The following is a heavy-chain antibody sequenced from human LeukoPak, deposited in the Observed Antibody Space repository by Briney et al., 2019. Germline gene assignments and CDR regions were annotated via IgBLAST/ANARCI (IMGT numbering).Heavy chain of an antibody. CDR1: GLTVNDNY. J-gene: IGHJ4*02. V-gene: IGHV3-53*01. Sequence: SGGSLRLSCALSGLTVNDNYMSWVHQAPGKGLEWVSLIFPDGQTYYADFVQGRFSISRDMSRNILFLDMSSLRAEDTAVFFCARANPVYGDFDYWGQGTLVTVSS. CDR2: IFPDGQT. D-gene: IGHD4-17*01. CDR3: ARANPVYGDFDY.